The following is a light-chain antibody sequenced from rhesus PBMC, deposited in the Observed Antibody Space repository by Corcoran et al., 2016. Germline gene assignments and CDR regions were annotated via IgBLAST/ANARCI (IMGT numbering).Light chain of an antibody. CDR2: AAS. CDR3: QHYYDNPSYS. Sequence: DIQMTQSPSALSASVGDRVTISCRASQNIYSNLAWYQQKPGKAPKLLIYAASSLQTGIPSRFSGSGLGTDFILTISSLQPEDSAAYYCQHYYDNPSYSFGQGTKVEIK. V-gene: IGKV1S12*01. J-gene: IGKJ2*01. CDR1: QNIYSN.